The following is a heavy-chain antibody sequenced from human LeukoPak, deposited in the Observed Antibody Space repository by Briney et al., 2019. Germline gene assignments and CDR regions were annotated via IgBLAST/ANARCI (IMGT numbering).Heavy chain of an antibody. CDR3: AREWRGSVDAFDI. J-gene: IGHJ3*02. CDR1: GFTVSTNY. D-gene: IGHD3-10*01. V-gene: IGHV3-53*01. CDR2: IYSDGST. Sequence: GGSLRLSCAASGFTVSTNYMTWVRQAPGKGLEWVSFIYSDGSTYYADSVKGRFTISRDNSKNTLYLQMNSLRAEDTAVYYCAREWRGSVDAFDIWGQGSMVTVSS.